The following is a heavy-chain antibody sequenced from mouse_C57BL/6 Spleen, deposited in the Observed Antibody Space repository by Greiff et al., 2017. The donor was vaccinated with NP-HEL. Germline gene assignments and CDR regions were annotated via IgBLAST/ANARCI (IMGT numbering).Heavy chain of an antibody. CDR3: ARWGSSYFDY. CDR1: GYTFTSYW. V-gene: IGHV1-50*01. J-gene: IGHJ2*01. Sequence: QVQLQQSGAELVKPGASVKLSCKASGYTFTSYWMQWVKQRPGQGLEWIGEIDPSDSYTNYNQKFKGKATLTVDTSSSTAYMQLSSLTSEDSAVYYCARWGSSYFDYWGKGTTLTVSS. CDR2: IDPSDSYT. D-gene: IGHD1-1*01.